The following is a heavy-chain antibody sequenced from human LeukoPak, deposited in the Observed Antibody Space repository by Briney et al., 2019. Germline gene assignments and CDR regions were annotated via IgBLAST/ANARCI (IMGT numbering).Heavy chain of an antibody. V-gene: IGHV4-61*02. CDR3: ARNYGSGSYYPGY. Sequence: PSQTLSLTCTVSGGSISSGSYYWSWIRQPAGKGLEWIGRIYTSGSTNYNPSLKSRVTISVDTSKNQFSLKLSSVTAADTAVYYCARNYGSGSYYPGYWGQGTLVTVSS. CDR2: IYTSGST. CDR1: GGSISSGSYY. D-gene: IGHD3-10*01. J-gene: IGHJ4*02.